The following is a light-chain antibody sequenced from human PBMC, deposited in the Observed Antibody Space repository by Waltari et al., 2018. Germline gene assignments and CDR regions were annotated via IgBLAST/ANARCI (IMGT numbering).Light chain of an antibody. CDR1: SSAVGGYNY. V-gene: IGLV2-14*03. Sequence: QSALTQPASVSGSPGQSITISCTGTSSAVGGYNYVSWYQQHPAPKFVIYDVSNRPSGVSNRFSGSKSGNTASLTISGLQAEDEADYYCSSYTSSSTLVLGGGTKLTVL. J-gene: IGLJ2*01. CDR3: SSYTSSSTLV. CDR2: DVS.